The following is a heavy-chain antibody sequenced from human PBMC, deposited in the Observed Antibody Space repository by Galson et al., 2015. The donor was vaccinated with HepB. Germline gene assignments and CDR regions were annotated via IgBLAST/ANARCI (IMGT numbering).Heavy chain of an antibody. D-gene: IGHD3-9*01. V-gene: IGHV5-51*03. CDR2: IYPGDSDT. Sequence: QSGAEVKKPGESLKISCKGSGYSFTSYWIGWVRQMPGKGLEWMGIIYPGDSDTRYSPSFQGQVTISADKSISTAYLQWSSLKASDTAMYYCARQLLSGRFDWLLPPPVYGMDVWGQGTTVTVSS. J-gene: IGHJ6*02. CDR1: GYSFTSYW. CDR3: ARQLLSGRFDWLLPPPVYGMDV.